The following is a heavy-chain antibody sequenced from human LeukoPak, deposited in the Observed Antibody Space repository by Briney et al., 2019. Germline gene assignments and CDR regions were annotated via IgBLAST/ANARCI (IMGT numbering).Heavy chain of an antibody. CDR2: ISPNSGGT. D-gene: IGHD5-18*01. CDR1: GYTFTGYY. Sequence: ASVKVSCKASGYTFTGYYIHWVRQAPGQGLEWMGWISPNSGGTNYAQKFQGRVTMTRDTSISTAYMELSRLRSDDTAVYYCAQIQLWTGGAPRDYWGQGTLVTVSS. J-gene: IGHJ4*02. CDR3: AQIQLWTGGAPRDY. V-gene: IGHV1-2*02.